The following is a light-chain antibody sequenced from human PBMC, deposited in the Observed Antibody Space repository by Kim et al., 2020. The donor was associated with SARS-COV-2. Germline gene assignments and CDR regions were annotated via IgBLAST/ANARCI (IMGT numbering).Light chain of an antibody. V-gene: IGKV1-33*01. J-gene: IGKJ2*01. CDR3: QQYEDLPYT. CDR2: DAS. Sequence: SASVGHGVNITCQASRDISNYLNWYQQKPGRAPNLLIYDASNLHTGVSSRFSGTGSGTEFTFTINSLQPEDVATYFCQQYEDLPYTFGQGTKLEIK. CDR1: RDISNY.